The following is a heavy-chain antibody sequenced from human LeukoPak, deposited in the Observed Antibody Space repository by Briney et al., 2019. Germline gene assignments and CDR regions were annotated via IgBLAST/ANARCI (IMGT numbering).Heavy chain of an antibody. Sequence: GGSLRLSCAASGFSLGSYSMNWVRQAPGKGLEWISYISSSSGTGYYADSVKGRFTISKDNGKNSLFLQLNTLRVDDTAVYYCARGYSFIDFWGQGTLLTVSS. V-gene: IGHV3-48*01. D-gene: IGHD5-18*01. CDR1: GFSLGSYS. J-gene: IGHJ4*02. CDR2: ISSSSGTG. CDR3: ARGYSFIDF.